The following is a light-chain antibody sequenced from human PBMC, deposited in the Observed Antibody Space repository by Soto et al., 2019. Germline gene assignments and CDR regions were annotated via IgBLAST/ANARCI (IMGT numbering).Light chain of an antibody. CDR2: GAS. Sequence: ELVLTQSPGTVSLSPGERATLSCRASQSVSSSYLAWYQQKPGQAPRLLIYGASSRATGIPDSFSGSESGTDFNLAISGLQPDDCAVYYCQQDGDSRLTFGRSTKVDIK. V-gene: IGKV3-20*01. CDR3: QQDGDSRLT. J-gene: IGKJ3*01. CDR1: QSVSSSY.